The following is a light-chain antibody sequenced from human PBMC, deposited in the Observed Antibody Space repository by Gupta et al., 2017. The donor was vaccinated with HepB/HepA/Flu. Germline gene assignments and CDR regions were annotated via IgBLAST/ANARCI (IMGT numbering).Light chain of an antibody. CDR1: SLRKYH. CDR3: CYRANSDNLVV. Sequence: SSALTQDPAVSVALGQTVRITCQGDSLRKYHASWYQQKSGQAPILVLYGKDNRPSGIPDRCACSTSGNKASSTLTASKAEDAADDDCCYRANSDNLVVFGAATKLTVL. V-gene: IGLV3-19*01. J-gene: IGLJ1*01. CDR2: GKD.